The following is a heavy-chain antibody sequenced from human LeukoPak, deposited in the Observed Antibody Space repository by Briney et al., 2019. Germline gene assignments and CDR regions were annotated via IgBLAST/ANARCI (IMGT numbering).Heavy chain of an antibody. CDR3: ARAVTVVTRGGLVFDY. D-gene: IGHD2-21*02. CDR1: GFTFSSYS. V-gene: IGHV3-48*02. J-gene: IGHJ4*02. CDR2: ISSSSNTI. Sequence: GGSLRLSCAASGFTFSSYSMNWVRQAPGKGLEWVSYISSSSNTIYYADSVKGRFTISRDNAKNSLFLQMNSLGDEDTSVYYCARAVTVVTRGGLVFDYWGQGTLVTVSS.